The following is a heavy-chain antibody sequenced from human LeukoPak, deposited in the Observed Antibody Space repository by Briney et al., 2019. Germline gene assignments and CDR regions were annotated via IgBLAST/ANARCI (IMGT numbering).Heavy chain of an antibody. V-gene: IGHV3-33*01. Sequence: PGGSLRLSCAASGFTFSSYGMHWVRQAPGKGLEWVAVIWYDGSNKYYADSVKGRFTISRDNSKNTLYLQMNSLRAEDTAVYYCARDHRSYYSCFDYWGQGTLVTVSS. J-gene: IGHJ4*02. CDR2: IWYDGSNK. CDR1: GFTFSSYG. CDR3: ARDHRSYYSCFDY. D-gene: IGHD1-26*01.